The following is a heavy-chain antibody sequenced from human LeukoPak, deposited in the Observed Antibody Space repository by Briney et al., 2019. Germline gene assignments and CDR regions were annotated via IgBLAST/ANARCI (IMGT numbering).Heavy chain of an antibody. CDR2: IYTSGST. V-gene: IGHV4-61*02. CDR1: GGSISSGSYY. J-gene: IGHJ6*03. D-gene: IGHD2-2*01. CDR3: AREFCSSTSCYFGYYYYYYMDV. Sequence: PSETLSLTCTVSGGSISSGSYYWSWIRQPAGKGLEWIGRIYTSGSTNYNPSLKSRVTISVDTSKNQFSLKLSSVTAADTAVYYCAREFCSSTSCYFGYYYYYYMDVWGKGTTVTISS.